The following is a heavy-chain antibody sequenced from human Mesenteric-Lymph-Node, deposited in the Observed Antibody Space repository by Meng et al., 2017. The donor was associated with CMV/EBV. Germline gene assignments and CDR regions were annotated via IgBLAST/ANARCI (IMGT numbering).Heavy chain of an antibody. CDR3: AKDGLIGSWYRGWFEY. V-gene: IGHV3-23*01. J-gene: IGHJ4*02. CDR1: GCSFRNCA. Sequence: GCSFRNCARNWVRQAPGKGLEWVSFLSGSSVRTYYADSVKGRFTISRDNSKNTLYLQMNSLRAEDTAVYFCAKDGLIGSWYRGWFEYWGQGTLVTVSS. D-gene: IGHD6-13*01. CDR2: LSGSSVRT.